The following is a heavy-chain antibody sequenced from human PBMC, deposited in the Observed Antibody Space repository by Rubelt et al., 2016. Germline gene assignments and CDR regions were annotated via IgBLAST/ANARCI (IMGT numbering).Heavy chain of an antibody. Sequence: QVQLVQSGAEVKKPGASVKVSCKASGYTFTSYGISWVRQAPGQGLEWMGWISAYDGNTNYAQKLQGRVTMTTNTSTSTAYMELRGLRSDDTSVYFCARDQLALYAFDIWGQGTMVTVSS. D-gene: IGHD1-1*01. CDR3: ARDQLALYAFDI. V-gene: IGHV1-18*01. CDR1: GYTFTSYG. CDR2: ISAYDGNT. J-gene: IGHJ3*02.